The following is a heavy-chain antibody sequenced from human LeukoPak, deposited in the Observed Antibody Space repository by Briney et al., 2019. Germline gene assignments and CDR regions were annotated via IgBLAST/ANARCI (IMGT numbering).Heavy chain of an antibody. CDR2: IEKDGSAK. Sequence: GGSLRLSCAASGFRFRSYWMTWVRQAPGKGLERVTNIEKDGSAKNYVDSVKGRFTISRDNAKNSLYLQMNSLRAEDTAVYFCARDQDVVVVAGALGYDAFDLWGQGTIVTVSS. J-gene: IGHJ3*01. D-gene: IGHD2-15*01. V-gene: IGHV3-7*01. CDR1: GFRFRSYW. CDR3: ARDQDVVVVAGALGYDAFDL.